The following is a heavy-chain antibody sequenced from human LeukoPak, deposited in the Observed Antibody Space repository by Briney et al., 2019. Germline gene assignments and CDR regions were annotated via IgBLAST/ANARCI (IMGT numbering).Heavy chain of an antibody. J-gene: IGHJ4*02. Sequence: SETLSLTCAVYGGSFSGYYWSWIRQPPGKGLEWMGGMNHSGSTNYNPSLNSRVTISVDTSKNESSMKLCSVTAAATAVYYSARYLDIVVVTAAMRPLDYWGQGTLVTVSS. V-gene: IGHV4-34*01. CDR2: MNHSGST. CDR1: GGSFSGYY. D-gene: IGHD2-2*03. CDR3: ARYLDIVVVTAAMRPLDY.